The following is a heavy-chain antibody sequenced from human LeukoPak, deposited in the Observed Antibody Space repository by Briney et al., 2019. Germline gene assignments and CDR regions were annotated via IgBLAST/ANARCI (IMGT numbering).Heavy chain of an antibody. CDR1: GFTFTSSA. CDR2: ISASGGST. V-gene: IGHV3-23*01. J-gene: IGHJ3*02. D-gene: IGHD3/OR15-3a*01. CDR3: VREGPRGLAFDI. Sequence: GGSLRLSCAASGFTFTSSAMSWVRQAPGKGLEWVSGISASGGSTFYADSVKGRFTISRDNSKNTLYLQMNGLRVEDTAVYYCVREGPRGLAFDIWGQGTMVTVSS.